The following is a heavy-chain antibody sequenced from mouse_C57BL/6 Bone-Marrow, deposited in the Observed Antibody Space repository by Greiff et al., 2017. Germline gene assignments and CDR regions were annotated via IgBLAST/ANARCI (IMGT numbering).Heavy chain of an antibody. J-gene: IGHJ2*01. Sequence: QVQLQQSGAELVKPGASVKMSCTASGYTFTSYWITWVKQRPGQGLEWIGDIYPTGGRTNYNAKFQSKAILTVDTSSNTAYMQLSSLTSEDSAVFYCARSRPRGWSVDYWGQGHTLPVSA. V-gene: IGHV1-55*01. D-gene: IGHD2-3*01. CDR2: IYPTGGRT. CDR1: GYTFTSYW. CDR3: ARSRPRGWSVDY.